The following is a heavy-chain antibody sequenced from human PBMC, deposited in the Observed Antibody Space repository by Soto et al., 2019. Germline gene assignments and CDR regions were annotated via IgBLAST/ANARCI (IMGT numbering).Heavy chain of an antibody. CDR2: IWYDGSNK. D-gene: IGHD3-3*01. Sequence: GGSLRLSCAASGFTFSSYGMHWVRQAPGKGLEWVAVIWYDGSNKYYADSVKGRFTISRDNSKNTLYLQMNSLRAEDTAVYYCARVSYDFWSGYYTVGYYYYMDVWGKGTTVTVSS. CDR3: ARVSYDFWSGYYTVGYYYYMDV. J-gene: IGHJ6*03. CDR1: GFTFSSYG. V-gene: IGHV3-33*01.